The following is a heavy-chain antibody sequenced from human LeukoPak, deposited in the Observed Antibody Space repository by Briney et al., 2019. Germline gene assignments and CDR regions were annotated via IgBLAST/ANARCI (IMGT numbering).Heavy chain of an antibody. CDR3: ARSFSSGWYEVYYFDY. J-gene: IGHJ4*02. D-gene: IGHD6-19*01. V-gene: IGHV3-48*03. Sequence: PGGSLRLSCAASGFTSSSYEMNWVRQAPGKGLEWVSYISSSGITTYYADSVKGRFTISRDNAKNSLYLQMNSLRAEDTAVYYCARSFSSGWYEVYYFDYWGQGTLVSVSS. CDR1: GFTSSSYE. CDR2: ISSSGITT.